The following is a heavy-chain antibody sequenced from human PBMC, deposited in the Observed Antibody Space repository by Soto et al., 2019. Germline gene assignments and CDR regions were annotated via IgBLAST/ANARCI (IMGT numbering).Heavy chain of an antibody. Sequence: SETLSLTCTVSGGSISSSSYYWGWIRQPPGKGLEWIGSIYYSGSTYYNPSLKSRVTISVDTSKNQFSLKLSSVTAADTAVYYCASYGSGSSTHFDYWGQGTLVTVSS. CDR3: ASYGSGSSTHFDY. CDR2: IYYSGST. J-gene: IGHJ4*02. CDR1: GGSISSSSYY. D-gene: IGHD3-10*01. V-gene: IGHV4-39*01.